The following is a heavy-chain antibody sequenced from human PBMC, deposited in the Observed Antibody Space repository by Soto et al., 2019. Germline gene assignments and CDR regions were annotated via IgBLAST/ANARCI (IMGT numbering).Heavy chain of an antibody. V-gene: IGHV3-74*01. CDR1: GFTFTNYW. Sequence: EVQLVESGGGLVQSGGSLRLSCAASGFTFTNYWMHWVRQAPGKGLVWVSRIDNDGGGTSYADSVKERFTISRDNAKNTLYLQMNSLRPEDTAIYYCGRVFEYWGQGILVTVSS. J-gene: IGHJ4*02. CDR3: GRVFEY. CDR2: IDNDGGGT.